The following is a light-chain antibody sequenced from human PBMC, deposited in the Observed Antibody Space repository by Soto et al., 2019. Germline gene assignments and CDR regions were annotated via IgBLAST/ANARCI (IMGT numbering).Light chain of an antibody. Sequence: EIVMTQSPATLSVSPGERATLSCRASQSVSSNLAWYQQKPGQAPRLLIYGASTRATGIPARFSGSGSGTAFTLTFSSLQSEDFAVYYCQQYNNWPPLTFGGGTKVEIK. J-gene: IGKJ4*01. CDR2: GAS. CDR1: QSVSSN. V-gene: IGKV3-15*01. CDR3: QQYNNWPPLT.